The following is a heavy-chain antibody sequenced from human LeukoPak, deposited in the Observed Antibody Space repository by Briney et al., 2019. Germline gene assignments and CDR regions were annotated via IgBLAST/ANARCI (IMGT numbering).Heavy chain of an antibody. D-gene: IGHD3-10*01. CDR2: INPNSGGT. J-gene: IGHJ5*02. Sequence: ASVKVSCKASGYTFTGYYMHWVRQAPGQGLEWMGRINPNSGGTNYAQKFQGRVTMTRDTSISTAYMELSRLRSDDTAVYYCGLLPQGKNWFDPWGQGTLVTVSS. CDR1: GYTFTGYY. V-gene: IGHV1-2*06. CDR3: GLLPQGKNWFDP.